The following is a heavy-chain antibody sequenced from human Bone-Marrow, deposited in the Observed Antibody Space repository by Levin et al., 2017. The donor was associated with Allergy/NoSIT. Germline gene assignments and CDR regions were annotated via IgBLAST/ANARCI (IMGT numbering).Heavy chain of an antibody. J-gene: IGHJ6*02. Sequence: VASVKVSCKASGYTFTGYYMHWVRQAPGQGLEWMGWINPNSGGTNYAQKFQGRVTMTRDTSISTAYMELSRLRSDDTAVYYCAREKWELLYYYGMDVWGQGTTVTVSS. CDR1: GYTFTGYY. CDR2: INPNSGGT. D-gene: IGHD1-26*01. V-gene: IGHV1-2*02. CDR3: AREKWELLYYYGMDV.